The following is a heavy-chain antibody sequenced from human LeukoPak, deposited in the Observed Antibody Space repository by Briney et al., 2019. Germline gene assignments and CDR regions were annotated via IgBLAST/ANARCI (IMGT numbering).Heavy chain of an antibody. J-gene: IGHJ3*02. CDR1: GFTFSNYW. V-gene: IGHV3-7*01. CDR2: IKQDGSEK. Sequence: GGSLRLSCAASGFTFSNYWMIWFRQAPGQGLEWVANIKQDGSEKYYVDSVKGRFTISRDNAKNSLYLQMNSLRAEDTAVYYCARGVSWAFDIWGQGTMVTVSS. CDR3: ARGVSWAFDI.